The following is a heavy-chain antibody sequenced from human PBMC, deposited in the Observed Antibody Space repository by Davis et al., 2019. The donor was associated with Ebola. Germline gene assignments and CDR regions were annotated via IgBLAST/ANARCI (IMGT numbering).Heavy chain of an antibody. J-gene: IGHJ5*01. CDR2: IRSTSYFI. V-gene: IGHV3-21*04. CDR1: GFTVTTNH. Sequence: GGSLRLSCSVSGFTVTTNHISWVRQAPGKGLEWVSSIRSTSYFIYYADSLKGRFTISRDNAKNSLYLRLNSLRAEDTALYHCARVNAVTGYSRFDSWGQGTLVTVSS. CDR3: ARVNAVTGYSRFDS. D-gene: IGHD3-9*01.